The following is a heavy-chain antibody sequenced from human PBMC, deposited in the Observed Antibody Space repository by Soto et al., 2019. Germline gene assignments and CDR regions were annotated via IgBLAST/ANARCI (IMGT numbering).Heavy chain of an antibody. CDR3: ARGGAMITFGGVIVPPFGD. CDR2: INAGNGNT. V-gene: IGHV1-3*01. J-gene: IGHJ4*02. CDR1: GYTFTSYA. D-gene: IGHD3-16*02. Sequence: ASVKVSCKASGYTFTSYAMHWVRQAPGQRLEWMGWINAGNGNTKYSQKFQGRVTITRDTSASTAYMELSSLRSEDTAVYYCARGGAMITFGGVIVPPFGDWGQGTLVTVSS.